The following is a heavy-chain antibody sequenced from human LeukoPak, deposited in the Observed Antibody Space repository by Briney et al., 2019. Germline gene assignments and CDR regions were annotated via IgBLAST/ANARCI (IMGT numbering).Heavy chain of an antibody. CDR2: INHSGST. J-gene: IGHJ4*02. D-gene: IGHD6-19*01. CDR3: ARGRAQWLVRYGKYYFDY. V-gene: IGHV4-34*01. CDR1: GVPFSGYH. Sequence: SDTLPHPCAVYGVPFSGYHWRWIREPPGKGLEWIGEINHSGSTNYNPSLKSRVTISVDTSKNQFSLKLSSVTAADTAVYYCARGRAQWLVRYGKYYFDYWGQGTLVTVSS.